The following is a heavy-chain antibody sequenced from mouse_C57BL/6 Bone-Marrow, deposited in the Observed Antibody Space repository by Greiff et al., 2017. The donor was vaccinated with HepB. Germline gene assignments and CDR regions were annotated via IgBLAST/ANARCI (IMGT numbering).Heavy chain of an antibody. D-gene: IGHD2-5*01. J-gene: IGHJ3*01. CDR3: TRGAYYSNFAY. Sequence: DVMLVESGEGLVKPGGSLKLSCAASGFTFSSYAMSWVRQTPEKRLEWVAYISSGGDYIYYADTVKGRFSISRDNARNTLYLQMSSLKSEDTAMYYCTRGAYYSNFAYWGQGTLVTVSA. V-gene: IGHV5-9-1*02. CDR1: GFTFSSYA. CDR2: ISSGGDYI.